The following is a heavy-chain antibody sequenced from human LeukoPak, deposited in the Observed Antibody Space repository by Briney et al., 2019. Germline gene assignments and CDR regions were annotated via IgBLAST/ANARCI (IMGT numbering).Heavy chain of an antibody. J-gene: IGHJ4*02. D-gene: IGHD2-15*01. CDR2: IYHSGTT. CDR3: ARALGYCSGGRCYSSH. V-gene: IGHV4-31*03. CDR1: GGSISSAGYY. Sequence: SETLSLTCTVSGGSISSAGYYWTWIRQHPGKGLEWIGFIYHSGTTYYTPSLKSRVTISVDTSKNQFSLKLSSVTAADTAVYYCARALGYCSGGRCYSSHWGQGTLVTVSS.